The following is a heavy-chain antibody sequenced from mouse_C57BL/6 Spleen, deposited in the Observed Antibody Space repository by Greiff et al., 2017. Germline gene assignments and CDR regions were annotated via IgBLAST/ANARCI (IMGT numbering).Heavy chain of an antibody. CDR2: ISPGSSTI. D-gene: IGHD2-3*01. Sequence: EVQGVESGGGLVKPGGSLQLSCAASGFTFSDYGMHWVRQAPEKGLEWVAYISPGSSTIYYADTVKGRFTISTDNAQHTLFLQRTRLRSEGTAMYYCARADGGHFDYWGQGTTLTVSA. CDR1: GFTFSDYG. V-gene: IGHV5-17*01. CDR3: ARADGGHFDY. J-gene: IGHJ2*01.